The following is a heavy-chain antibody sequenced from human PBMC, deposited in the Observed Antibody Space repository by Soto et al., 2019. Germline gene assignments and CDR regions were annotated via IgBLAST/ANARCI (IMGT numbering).Heavy chain of an antibody. CDR3: ARTFDYYGMDV. Sequence: SETLSLTCAVSGYSIASGYYWAWIRQSPGKGLEWIGSIYHAGSVYYNPSLSSRVAVSLDTSKNHFSLKLTSVTAADTAAYYCARTFDYYGMDVWGQGTTVTVSS. CDR1: GYSIASGYY. V-gene: IGHV4-38-2*01. CDR2: IYHAGSV. J-gene: IGHJ6*02.